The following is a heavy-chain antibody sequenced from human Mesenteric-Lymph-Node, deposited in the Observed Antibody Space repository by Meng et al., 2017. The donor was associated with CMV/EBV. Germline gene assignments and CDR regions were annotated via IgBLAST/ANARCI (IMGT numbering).Heavy chain of an antibody. CDR1: GYAFSNYG. D-gene: IGHD3-10*01. CDR3: ARESSHYYGSGSYDY. Sequence: SGYAFSNYGVPCVRQAPGQRLEWMRWIRAGNGNIKSSQKFQDKVTITSDTSTNPAYMELSSLRSEDTAVYYCARESSHYYGSGSYDYWGQGTLVTVSS. V-gene: IGHV1-3*01. J-gene: IGHJ4*02. CDR2: IRAGNGNI.